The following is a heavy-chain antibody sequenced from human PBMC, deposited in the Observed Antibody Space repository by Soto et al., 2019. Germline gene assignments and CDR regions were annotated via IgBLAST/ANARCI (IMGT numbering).Heavy chain of an antibody. CDR1: GYTFTSYD. CDR3: ERAVNYDFWSGYYILYDY. Sequence: ASVKVSCKASGYTFTSYDINWVRQATGQGLEWMGWMNPNSGNTGYAKKFQGRVTMTRNTSISTAYMELSNLRSEDTAVYYCERAVNYDFWSGYYILYDYWGQGTLVTVSS. V-gene: IGHV1-8*01. D-gene: IGHD3-3*01. CDR2: MNPNSGNT. J-gene: IGHJ4*02.